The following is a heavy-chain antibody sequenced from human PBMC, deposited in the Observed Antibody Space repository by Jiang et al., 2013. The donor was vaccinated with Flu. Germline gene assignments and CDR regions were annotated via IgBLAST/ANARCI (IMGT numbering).Heavy chain of an antibody. J-gene: IGHJ5*02. CDR2: INPNSGGT. CDR3: AREAIAAAGTDPKNNWFDP. Sequence: GAEVKKPGASVKVSCKASGYTFTGYYMHWVRQAPGQGLEWMGWINPNSGGTNYAQKFQGWVTMTRDTSISTAYMELSRLRSDDTAVYYCAREAIAAAGTDPKNNWFDPWGQGTLVTVSS. CDR1: GYTFTGYY. V-gene: IGHV1-2*04. D-gene: IGHD6-13*01.